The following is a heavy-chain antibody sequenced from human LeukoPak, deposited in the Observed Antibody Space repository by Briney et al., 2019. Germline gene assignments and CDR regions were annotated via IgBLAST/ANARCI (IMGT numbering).Heavy chain of an antibody. Sequence: PGGSLRLSCAASGFTFSSFAVSWVRQVPGRGLEWVSVVSITGGTTYNADSVKGRFTISRDNSKNTLYLQMRNLRVDDTAVYYCAISPLRGYFDLWGRGTLVTVSS. CDR2: VSITGGTT. CDR1: GFTFSSFA. D-gene: IGHD5-12*01. V-gene: IGHV3-23*01. CDR3: AISPLRGYFDL. J-gene: IGHJ2*01.